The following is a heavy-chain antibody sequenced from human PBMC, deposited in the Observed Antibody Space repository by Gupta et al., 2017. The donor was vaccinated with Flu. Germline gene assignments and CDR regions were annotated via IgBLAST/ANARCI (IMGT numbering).Heavy chain of an antibody. J-gene: IGHJ5*02. D-gene: IGHD2-2*01. V-gene: IGHV1-2*06. Sequence: VQLVQSGTDVKKPGASVTVSCKASGYTFTGYYIHWVRQAPGQGLEWMGRVNPHSGSTNYEHKFQGRVTLAMDTSISTAYMELTRLRSDDTAVYYCAREKFCSTDSCYRWFDPWGQGTLVIVSS. CDR2: VNPHSGST. CDR1: GYTFTGYY. CDR3: AREKFCSTDSCYRWFDP.